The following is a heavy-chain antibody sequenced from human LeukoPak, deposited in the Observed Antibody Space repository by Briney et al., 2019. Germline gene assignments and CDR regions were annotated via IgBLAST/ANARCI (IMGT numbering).Heavy chain of an antibody. D-gene: IGHD6-25*01. V-gene: IGHV4-38-2*02. CDR1: SYSISSGYY. CDR3: ARVNSRLAYFDY. Sequence: SETLSLTCTVSSYSISSGYYWGWIRQPPGKGLEWIGSIYHSGNTYYNPSLKSRLTISLDTAKNQFSLKLRSVTAADTAVYYCARVNSRLAYFDYWGQGTLVTVSS. CDR2: IYHSGNT. J-gene: IGHJ4*02.